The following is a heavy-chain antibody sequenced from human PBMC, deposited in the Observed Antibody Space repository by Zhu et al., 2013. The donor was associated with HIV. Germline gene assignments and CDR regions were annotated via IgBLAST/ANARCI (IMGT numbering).Heavy chain of an antibody. V-gene: IGHV1-69*12. CDR1: GGTFNIHT. J-gene: IGHJ4*02. Sequence: QVQLVQSGAEVKKPGSSVKVSCKASGGTFNIHTINWVRQAPGQGLEWMGGLTPIFGTTYYAQKFQDRVTLTADESTSTAYMELNSLRSEDTALYYCATMWGHGHNSHFDYWGQGTLVTVSS. D-gene: IGHD7-27*01. CDR2: LTPIFGTT. CDR3: ATMWGHGHNSHFDY.